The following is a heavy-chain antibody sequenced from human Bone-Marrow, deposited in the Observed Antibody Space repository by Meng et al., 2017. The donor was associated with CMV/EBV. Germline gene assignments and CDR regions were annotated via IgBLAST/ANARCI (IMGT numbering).Heavy chain of an antibody. V-gene: IGHV4-61*02. D-gene: IGHD2-2*01. CDR3: ARDKCTSSSCYNWFDP. CDR1: GSISSYNYY. J-gene: IGHJ5*02. Sequence: GSISSYNYYGSWIRQPAGKGLEWIGRIYTSGSTNYNPSLKSRVTISVDTSKNQFSLKLSSVTAADTAVYYCARDKCTSSSCYNWFDPWGQGTLVTVSS. CDR2: IYTSGST.